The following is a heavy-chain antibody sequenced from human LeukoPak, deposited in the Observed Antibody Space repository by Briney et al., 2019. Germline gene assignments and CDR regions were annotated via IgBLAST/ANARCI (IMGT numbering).Heavy chain of an antibody. V-gene: IGHV3-23*01. CDR3: AKDAEGYSSGWYEYDY. Sequence: GGSLRLSCAASGFTFSSYAMSWVRQAPGKGLEWVSAISGSGGSTYYADSVKGRFTISRDNSKNTLYLQMNSLRAENTAVYYCAKDAEGYSSGWYEYDYWGQGTLVTVSS. J-gene: IGHJ4*02. D-gene: IGHD6-19*01. CDR1: GFTFSSYA. CDR2: ISGSGGST.